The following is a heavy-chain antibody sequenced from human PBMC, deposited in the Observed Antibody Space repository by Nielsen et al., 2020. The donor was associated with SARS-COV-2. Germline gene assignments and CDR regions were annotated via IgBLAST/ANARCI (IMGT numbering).Heavy chain of an antibody. D-gene: IGHD3-22*01. CDR2: IYYSGST. V-gene: IGHV4-59*01. J-gene: IGHJ4*02. Sequence: SETLSLTCTVSGGSISNYYWSWIRQPPGKGLEWIGYIYYSGSTNYNPSLKSRVTISVDTSKNQFSLKLSSVTAADTAVYYCARVGSSGYFRHYFDYWGQGTLVTVSS. CDR3: ARVGSSGYFRHYFDY. CDR1: GGSISNYY.